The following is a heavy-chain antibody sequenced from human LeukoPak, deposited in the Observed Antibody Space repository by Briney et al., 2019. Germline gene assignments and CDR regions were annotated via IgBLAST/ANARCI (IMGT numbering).Heavy chain of an antibody. CDR2: FDPEDGET. D-gene: IGHD1-1*01. V-gene: IGHV1-24*01. CDR3: ATDMRFPHQLGY. CDR1: GYTLTELS. J-gene: IGHJ4*02. Sequence: ASVKVPCKVSGYTLTELSMHWVRLAPGKGLEWMGGFDPEDGETIYAQKFQGRVTMTEDTSTDTAYMELSSLRSEDTAVYYCATDMRFPHQLGYWGQGTLVTVSS.